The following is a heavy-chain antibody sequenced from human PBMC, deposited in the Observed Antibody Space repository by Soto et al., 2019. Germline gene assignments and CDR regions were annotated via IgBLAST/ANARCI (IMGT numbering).Heavy chain of an antibody. CDR3: ARVGYYYYMDV. CDR2: IYYSGST. CDR1: GGSISSYY. Sequence: SETLSLTCTVSGGSISSYYWSWIRQPPGKGLEWIGYIYYSGSTNYNPSLKSRVTISVDTSKNQFSLKLSSVTAADTAVYYCARVGYYYYMDVWGKGTTVTVSS. D-gene: IGHD3-16*01. J-gene: IGHJ6*03. V-gene: IGHV4-59*01.